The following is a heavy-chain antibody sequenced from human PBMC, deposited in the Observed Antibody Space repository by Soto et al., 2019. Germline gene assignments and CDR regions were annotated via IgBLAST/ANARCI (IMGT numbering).Heavy chain of an antibody. CDR1: GFTFSSYA. V-gene: IGHV3-30-3*01. J-gene: IGHJ6*02. CDR3: AREGKYYYYYYGMDV. CDR2: ISYDGSNK. Sequence: QVQLVESGGGVVQPGRSLRLSCAASGFTFSSYAMHWVRQAPGKGLEWVAVISYDGSNKYYADSVKGRFTISRDNSKNTLYLQMNSLRAEDTAVYYCAREGKYYYYYYGMDVWGQGTTVTVSS.